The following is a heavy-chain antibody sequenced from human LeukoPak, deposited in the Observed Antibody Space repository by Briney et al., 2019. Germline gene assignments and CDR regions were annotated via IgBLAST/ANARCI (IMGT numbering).Heavy chain of an antibody. V-gene: IGHV1-69*05. J-gene: IGHJ4*02. CDR1: GATFSSNA. CDR2: IIPIFGTA. D-gene: IGHD3-10*01. Sequence: SVNVSCKSSGATFSSNAISWVRHGHGQGLEWMGVIIPIFGTANYAKKFHGRVTITTDESTSTAYMELRSLRSEDTAAYYCARGYNGSASHDYWGQGTLVTVSS. CDR3: ARGYNGSASHDY.